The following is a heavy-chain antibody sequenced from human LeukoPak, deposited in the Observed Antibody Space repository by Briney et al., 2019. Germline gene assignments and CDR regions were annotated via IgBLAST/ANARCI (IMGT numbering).Heavy chain of an antibody. CDR3: ARGPYYYLDV. J-gene: IGHJ6*03. CDR1: GGSISSDY. V-gene: IGHV4-59*01. CDR2: IYYTGTT. Sequence: PSEPLSLTCSVSGGSISSDYWSWRRQPPGKGLEWIGYIYYTGTTNYNSSLKSRVTISVDQSKHIFSLKLSSVIAADTAVYYCARGPYYYLDVWGKGTTVTVSS.